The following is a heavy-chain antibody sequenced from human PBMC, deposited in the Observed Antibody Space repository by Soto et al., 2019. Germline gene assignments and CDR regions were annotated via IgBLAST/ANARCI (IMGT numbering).Heavy chain of an antibody. CDR3: ARETYGDYVGYFDP. J-gene: IGHJ5*02. Sequence: TLAPASAVYNFSLSGYGYPWRWIRQPPGKGLEWIGYIYHSGSTYYNPSLKSRVTISVDRSKNQFSLKVRSVTAAYTAVYYCARETYGDYVGYFDPWGQG. CDR2: IYHSGST. D-gene: IGHD4-17*01. V-gene: IGHV4-30-2*01. CDR1: NFSLSGYGYP.